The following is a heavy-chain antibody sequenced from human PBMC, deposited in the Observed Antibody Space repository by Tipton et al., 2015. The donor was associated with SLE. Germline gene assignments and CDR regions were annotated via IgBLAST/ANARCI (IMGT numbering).Heavy chain of an antibody. CDR3: AGLEMATITGYFDY. CDR2: IYYSGST. CDR1: GGSISSGGYY. Sequence: TLSLTCTVSGGSISSGGYYWSWIRQHPGKGLEWIGYIYYSGSTYYNPSLKSRVTISVDTSKNQFSLKLSSVTAADTAVYYCAGLEMATITGYFDYWGQGTLVTVSS. V-gene: IGHV4-31*03. D-gene: IGHD5-24*01. J-gene: IGHJ4*02.